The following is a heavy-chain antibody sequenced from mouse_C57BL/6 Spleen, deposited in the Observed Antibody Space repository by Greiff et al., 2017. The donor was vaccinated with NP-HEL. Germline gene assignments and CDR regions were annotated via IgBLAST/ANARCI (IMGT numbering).Heavy chain of an antibody. D-gene: IGHD2-2*01. J-gene: IGHJ4*01. Sequence: VQLVESGAELVRPGTSVKVSCKASGYAFTNYLIEWVKQRPGQGLEWIGVINPGSGGTNYNEKFKGKATLTADKSSSTAYMQLSSLTSEDSAVYFCARRYGYPYYYAMDYWGQGTSVTVSS. CDR1: GYAFTNYL. CDR2: INPGSGGT. V-gene: IGHV1-54*01. CDR3: ARRYGYPYYYAMDY.